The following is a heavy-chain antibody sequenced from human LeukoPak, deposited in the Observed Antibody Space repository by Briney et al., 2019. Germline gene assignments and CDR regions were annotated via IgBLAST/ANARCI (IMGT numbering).Heavy chain of an antibody. D-gene: IGHD1-1*01. V-gene: IGHV1-2*02. CDR2: IDPNSGGT. CDR3: ARGGRWNLYYYYGMDV. J-gene: IGHJ6*02. CDR1: GYTFTGYY. Sequence: ASVKVSCKASGYTFTGYYMHWVRQAPGQGLEWMGWIDPNSGGTNYAQKFQGRVPMTRDTSISTAYMELSRLRSDDRAVYYCARGGRWNLYYYYGMDVWGQGTTVTVSS.